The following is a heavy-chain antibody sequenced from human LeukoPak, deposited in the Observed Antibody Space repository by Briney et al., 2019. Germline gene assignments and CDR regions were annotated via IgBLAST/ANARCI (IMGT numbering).Heavy chain of an antibody. D-gene: IGHD5-18*01. Sequence: SETLSLTCTVSGGSISSYYWSWIRQPPGKGLEWIGYIYYSGSTNYNPPLKSRVTISVDTSKNQFSLKLSSVTAADTAVYYCARGGYNYGVAGPYYYYYMDVWGKGTTVTVSS. CDR2: IYYSGST. J-gene: IGHJ6*03. CDR3: ARGGYNYGVAGPYYYYYMDV. CDR1: GGSISSYY. V-gene: IGHV4-59*13.